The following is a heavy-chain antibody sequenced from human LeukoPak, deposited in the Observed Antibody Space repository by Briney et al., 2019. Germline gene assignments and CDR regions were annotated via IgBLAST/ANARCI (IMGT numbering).Heavy chain of an antibody. CDR1: GLPFSSYA. D-gene: IGHD2-15*01. J-gene: IGHJ4*02. CDR2: ISYDGSNE. Sequence: GGSLRLSCAASGLPFSSYAMHWVRQAPGKGLEWVALISYDGSNEHYADSVKGRFTISRDNSKDTLYLQVNSLRAEDTAVYYCAKSKFSCIGNNCYSPDYWGQGTLVTVSS. CDR3: AKSKFSCIGNNCYSPDY. V-gene: IGHV3-30*18.